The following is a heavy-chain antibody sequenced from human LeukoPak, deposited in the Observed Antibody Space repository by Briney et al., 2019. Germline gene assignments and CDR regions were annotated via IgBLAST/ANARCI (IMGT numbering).Heavy chain of an antibody. CDR1: GFIFSEYW. CDR3: VREAPLAGDWYFDR. J-gene: IGHJ2*01. CDR2: ISKDANGI. V-gene: IGHV3-74*01. D-gene: IGHD6-19*01. Sequence: GGSLRLSCEVSGFIFSEYWMHWVRQGPGRGLEWVSRISKDANGIHYASSVEGRFTISRDNARNKVFLHMNNLRVEDSAVYYCVREAPLAGDWYFDRWGRGSLVTVSS.